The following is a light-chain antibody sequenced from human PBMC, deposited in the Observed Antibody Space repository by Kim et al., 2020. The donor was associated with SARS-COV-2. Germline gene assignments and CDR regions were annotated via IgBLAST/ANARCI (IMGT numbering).Light chain of an antibody. V-gene: IGKV1-39*01. CDR1: QSISSD. CDR2: AAS. J-gene: IGKJ1*01. CDR3: QQSYSTPPWT. Sequence: SVGDRVTITCRASQSISSDLNWYQQKTGKAPKLLIYAASSLQSGVPSRFSGSGSGTDFTLTISSLQPEDFATDYCQQSYSTPPWTFGQGTKVDIK.